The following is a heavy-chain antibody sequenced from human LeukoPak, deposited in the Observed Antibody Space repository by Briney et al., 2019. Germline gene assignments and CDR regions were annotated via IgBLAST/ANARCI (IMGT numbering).Heavy chain of an antibody. CDR2: INPNSGGT. D-gene: IGHD6-19*01. J-gene: IGHJ4*02. CDR1: GYTFTGYY. CDR3: VPTGIAVAGTL. V-gene: IGHV1-2*06. Sequence: ASVKVSCKASGYTFTGYYMHWVRQAPGQGLEWMGRINPNSGGTNYAQKFQGRVTMTRDTSISTAYMELSRLGSDDTAVYYRVPTGIAVAGTLWGQGTLVTVSS.